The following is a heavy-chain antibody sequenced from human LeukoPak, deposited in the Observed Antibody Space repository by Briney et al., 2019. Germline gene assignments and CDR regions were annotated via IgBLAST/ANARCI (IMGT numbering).Heavy chain of an antibody. D-gene: IGHD5-18*01. CDR1: GGSISSDY. Sequence: SETLSLTCTVSGGSISSDYWSWIRQPPGKGLEWIGYIYYSGSTHYNPSLKSRVTMSVDTSKNQFSLRLSSVTAADTAVYYCARGDTAIPRYWGQGTLVTVSS. V-gene: IGHV4-59*01. CDR2: IYYSGST. J-gene: IGHJ4*02. CDR3: ARGDTAIPRY.